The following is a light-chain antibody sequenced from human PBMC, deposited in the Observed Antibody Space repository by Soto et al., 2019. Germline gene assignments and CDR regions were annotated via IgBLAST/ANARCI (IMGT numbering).Light chain of an antibody. CDR3: QQYGSSLFT. CDR1: QTVSSSY. V-gene: IGKV3-20*01. J-gene: IGKJ3*01. Sequence: EIVLTQSPGTLSLFPGERATLSCRASQTVSSSYLAWYQQKPGQAPRLLIYGASSRATGIPDRFSGSGSGTDFTLTISRLEPEDFEVYYCQQYGSSLFTFGPGTKVDIK. CDR2: GAS.